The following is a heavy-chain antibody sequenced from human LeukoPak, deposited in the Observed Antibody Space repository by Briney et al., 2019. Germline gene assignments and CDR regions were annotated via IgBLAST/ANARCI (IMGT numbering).Heavy chain of an antibody. Sequence: GRSLRLSCAASGFTFSSYAMHWVRQAPGKGLEGVAVISYDGSNKYYADSVKGRFTISRDNSKNTLYLQMNSLRAEDTAVYYCARGITIFGVALYGMDVWGQGTTVTVSS. V-gene: IGHV3-30-3*01. CDR3: ARGITIFGVALYGMDV. CDR1: GFTFSSYA. D-gene: IGHD3-3*01. CDR2: ISYDGSNK. J-gene: IGHJ6*02.